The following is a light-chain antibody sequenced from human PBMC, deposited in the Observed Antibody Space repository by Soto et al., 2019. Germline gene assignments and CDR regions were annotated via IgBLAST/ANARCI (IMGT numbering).Light chain of an antibody. CDR1: SGDVGGYDY. Sequence: QSALTQPPSASGSPGQSVTISCTRSSGDVGGYDYVSWYQQHPGKAPKLMIYEVTKRPLGVPDRFSGSKSGNTASLTVSGLQAEDEADYYCSSYAGSDNPYVFGTGTKVTVL. CDR3: SSYAGSDNPYV. V-gene: IGLV2-8*01. CDR2: EVT. J-gene: IGLJ1*01.